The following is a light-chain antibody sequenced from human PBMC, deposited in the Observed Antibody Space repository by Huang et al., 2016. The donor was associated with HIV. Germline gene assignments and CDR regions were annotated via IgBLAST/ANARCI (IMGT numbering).Light chain of an antibody. CDR3: LQTLDTPLT. J-gene: IGKJ3*01. V-gene: IGKV2-28*01. CDR1: QSLLHYAGNIY. Sequence: DIVMSQSPLPLPVVPGEPAFISCRSNQSLLHYAGNIYLAWYLQRPGQSPQLLIYLSSNRASGVPDRFSAGGAGTDFTLKISRVEADDVVVYYCLQTLDTPLTFGPGTKVDIK. CDR2: LSS.